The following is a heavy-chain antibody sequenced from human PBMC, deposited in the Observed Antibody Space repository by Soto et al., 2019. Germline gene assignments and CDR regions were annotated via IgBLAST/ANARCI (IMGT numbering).Heavy chain of an antibody. D-gene: IGHD3-22*01. CDR3: AKDSNKYSSSLRGRYFDY. V-gene: IGHV3-23*01. J-gene: IGHJ4*02. CDR1: GFTFTSYV. CDR2: ISGGGSTA. Sequence: GGSLRLSCAASGFTFTSYVMSWVRQAPGKGLEWVAGISGGGSTAFYADSVKGRFTISRDNAKNTLVLQMDSLRAEDTAIYYCAKDSNKYSSSLRGRYFDYWGQGTLVTVSS.